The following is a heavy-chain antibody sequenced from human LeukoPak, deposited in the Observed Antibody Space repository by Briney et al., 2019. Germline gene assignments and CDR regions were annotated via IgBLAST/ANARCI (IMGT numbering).Heavy chain of an antibody. Sequence: GRSLRLSCAASGFTFSSYGMHWVRQAPGKGLEWVQVFGYDGSNKYYADSVKGRFTISRDNSKNTLYLQMNSLRAEDTAVYYCAKIVGATKRLDAFDIWGQGTMVTVSS. CDR3: AKIVGATKRLDAFDI. CDR2: FGYDGSNK. J-gene: IGHJ3*02. D-gene: IGHD1-26*01. V-gene: IGHV3-33*06. CDR1: GFTFSSYG.